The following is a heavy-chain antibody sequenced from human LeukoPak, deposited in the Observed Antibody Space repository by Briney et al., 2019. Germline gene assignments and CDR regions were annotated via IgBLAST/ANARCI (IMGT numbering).Heavy chain of an antibody. D-gene: IGHD2-15*01. Sequence: SVKVSCKASGGTFSSYAISWVRQAPGQGLEWMGGISPIFGTANYAQKFQGRVTITADKSTSTAYMELSSLRSEDTAVYYCARGYCSGGSCYAVLEFYFDYWGQGTLVTVSS. CDR2: ISPIFGTA. CDR3: ARGYCSGGSCYAVLEFYFDY. J-gene: IGHJ4*02. CDR1: GGTFSSYA. V-gene: IGHV1-69*06.